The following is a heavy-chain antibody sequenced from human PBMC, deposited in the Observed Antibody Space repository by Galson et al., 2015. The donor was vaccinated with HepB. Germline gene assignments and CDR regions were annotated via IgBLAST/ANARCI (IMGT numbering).Heavy chain of an antibody. CDR3: ARAGGDGYNSGRYFDI. V-gene: IGHV4-31*02. J-gene: IGHJ2*01. Sequence: LKSRFIMSVDTSKNQFSLRLSSVTAADTAVYYCARAGGDGYNSGRYFDIWGRGTLVTVSS. D-gene: IGHD5-24*01.